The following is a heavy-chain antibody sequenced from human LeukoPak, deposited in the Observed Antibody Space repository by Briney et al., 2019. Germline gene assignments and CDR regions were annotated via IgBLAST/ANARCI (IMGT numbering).Heavy chain of an antibody. V-gene: IGHV3-23*01. J-gene: IGHJ1*01. Sequence: GGSLRLSCAASGFTFSSYAMSWVRQAPGRGLEWVSAISGSGGSTYYADSVKGRFTISRDNSKNTLYLQMNSLRAEDTAVYYCAKVVGVVMAQYFQHWGQGTLVTVSS. CDR3: AKVVGVVMAQYFQH. CDR1: GFTFSSYA. D-gene: IGHD3-3*01. CDR2: ISGSGGST.